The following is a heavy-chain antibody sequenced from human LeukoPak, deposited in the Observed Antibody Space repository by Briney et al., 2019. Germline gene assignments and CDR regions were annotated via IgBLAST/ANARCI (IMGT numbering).Heavy chain of an antibody. CDR2: ISSSSSYI. Sequence: MPGGSLRLSCAASGFTFSSYSMNWVRQAPGKGLEWVSSISSSSSYIYYADSVKGRFTISRDNAKNSLYLQMNSLRAEDAAVYYCARDSAVEMATIFSLAFDIWGQGTMVTVSS. J-gene: IGHJ3*02. CDR3: ARDSAVEMATIFSLAFDI. D-gene: IGHD5-24*01. V-gene: IGHV3-21*01. CDR1: GFTFSSYS.